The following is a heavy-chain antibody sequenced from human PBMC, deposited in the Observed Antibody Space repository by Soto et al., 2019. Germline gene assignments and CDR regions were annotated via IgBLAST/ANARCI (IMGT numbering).Heavy chain of an antibody. Sequence: GSLRLSCTFSGFTLKNYAMIGVRQAPGKGLEWVSGISGSGDNTYYADSVKGRFTISRDNSVNTLYLQMSSLRAEDTAVYHCAVEMSAIRSFDYWGQGSLVTVSS. J-gene: IGHJ4*02. V-gene: IGHV3-23*01. CDR3: AVEMSAIRSFDY. D-gene: IGHD2-15*01. CDR1: GFTLKNYA. CDR2: ISGSGDNT.